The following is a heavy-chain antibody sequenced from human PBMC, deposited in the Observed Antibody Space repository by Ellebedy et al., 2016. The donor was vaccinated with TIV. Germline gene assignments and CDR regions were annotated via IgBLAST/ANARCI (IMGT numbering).Heavy chain of an antibody. CDR1: AFTFDDYA. CDR2: ITGDGGAT. Sequence: GESLKISCAASAFTFDDYAMHWVRQAPGKGLEWVSLITGDGGATYYADSVKGRFTISRDHSRNSLYLQMNSLRTDDTALYYCSKDTAFNLGYGMDVWGQGTTVTVSS. V-gene: IGHV3-43*02. D-gene: IGHD7-27*01. J-gene: IGHJ6*02. CDR3: SKDTAFNLGYGMDV.